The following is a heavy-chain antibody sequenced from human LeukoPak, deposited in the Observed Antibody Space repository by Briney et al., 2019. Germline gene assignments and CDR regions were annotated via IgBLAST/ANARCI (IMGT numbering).Heavy chain of an antibody. D-gene: IGHD2-15*01. V-gene: IGHV3-23*01. CDR3: AGGSLGSGTSSDCCPLDY. CDR1: GFTFSSYA. Sequence: GGSLRLSCAASGFTFSSYAMSWVRQAPGKGLEWVSAISGSGGSTYYADSVKGRFTISRDNSKNTLYLQMNSLRAEDTAVYYCAGGSLGSGTSSDCCPLDYWGQGTLVTVSS. CDR2: ISGSGGST. J-gene: IGHJ4*02.